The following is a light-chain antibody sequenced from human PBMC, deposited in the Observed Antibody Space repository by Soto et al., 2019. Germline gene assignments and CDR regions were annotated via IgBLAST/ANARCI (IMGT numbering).Light chain of an antibody. Sequence: EIVLTQSPGTLSLSPGERATLSYRPGQSLSSSSFAWYQQNLGQAPRLLICGAGSRATGIPDRLTGGGSGTDFILTVSRLEPEYFAVYNCQQYGSSPPWAFGQGTKVEIK. J-gene: IGKJ1*01. V-gene: IGKV3-20*01. CDR3: QQYGSSPPWA. CDR1: QSLSSSS. CDR2: GAG.